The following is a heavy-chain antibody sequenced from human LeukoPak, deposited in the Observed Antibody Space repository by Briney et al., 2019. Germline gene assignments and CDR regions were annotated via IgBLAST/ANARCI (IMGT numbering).Heavy chain of an antibody. CDR3: ARAPHLGYCSGGSCYFDYFDY. CDR2: FIPIFGTA. Sequence: AAVQDSCKASGGTFRSYANSWLRPAPARGLDGVGGFIPIFGTANYAQKFQGRVTITTGESTSTAYMELSSLRSEDTAVYYCARAPHLGYCSGGSCYFDYFDYWGQGTLVTVSS. V-gene: IGHV1-69*05. CDR1: GGTFRSYA. D-gene: IGHD2-15*01. J-gene: IGHJ4*02.